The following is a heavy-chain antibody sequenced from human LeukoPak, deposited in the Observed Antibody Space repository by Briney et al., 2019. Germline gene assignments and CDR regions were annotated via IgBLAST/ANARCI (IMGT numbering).Heavy chain of an antibody. CDR1: GFTFSSYS. D-gene: IGHD3-9*01. CDR3: ARPSSDYDILTGYYGD. CDR2: ISSSSSYI. V-gene: IGHV3-21*01. Sequence: GGSLRPSCAASGFTFSSYSMNWVRQAPGKGLEWVSSISSSSSYIYYADSVKGRFTISRDNAKNSLYLQMNSLRAEDTAVYYCARPSSDYDILTGYYGDWGQGTLVTVSS. J-gene: IGHJ4*02.